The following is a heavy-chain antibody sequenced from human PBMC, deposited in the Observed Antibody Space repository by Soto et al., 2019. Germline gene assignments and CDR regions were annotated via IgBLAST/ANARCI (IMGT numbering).Heavy chain of an antibody. CDR1: GYSISSGYY. J-gene: IGHJ5*02. CDR3: ARDKRVTMIGGWSDP. D-gene: IGHD3-22*01. V-gene: IGHV4-38-2*02. CDR2: IYHSGKA. Sequence: PSETLSLTCVVSGYSISSGYYWAWVRQPPGKELEWIGSIYHSGKAYYKPSLRSRVTVSVDTSKNQFSMKLISVTAADTAVYYCARDKRVTMIGGWSDPWGQGTLVTVSS.